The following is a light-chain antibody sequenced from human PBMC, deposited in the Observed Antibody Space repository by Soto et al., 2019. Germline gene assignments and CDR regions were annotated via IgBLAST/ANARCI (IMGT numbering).Light chain of an antibody. CDR1: SSNIGAGYD. Sequence: QSLLEQPPSVSGAPGQRVTISCPGSSSNIGAGYDVHWYQQLPGTAPKLLIYGNSNRPSGVPDRFSGSKSGTSASLAITGLQAEDEADYYCQSYDSSLSGSYVFGTGTKVTVL. CDR3: QSYDSSLSGSYV. V-gene: IGLV1-40*01. J-gene: IGLJ1*01. CDR2: GNS.